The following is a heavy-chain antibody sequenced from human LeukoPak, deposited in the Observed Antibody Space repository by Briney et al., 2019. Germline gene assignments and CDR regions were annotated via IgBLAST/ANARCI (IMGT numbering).Heavy chain of an antibody. CDR1: GGSFSGYY. J-gene: IGHJ4*02. D-gene: IGHD5-18*01. CDR3: ARFALGYGFDY. V-gene: IGHV4-31*11. CDR2: IYYSGST. Sequence: PSETLSLTCAVYGGSFSGYYWSWIRQHPGKGLEWIGYIYYSGSTYYNPSLKSRVTISVDTSKNQFSLKLSSVAAADTAVYYCARFALGYGFDYWGQGTLVTVSS.